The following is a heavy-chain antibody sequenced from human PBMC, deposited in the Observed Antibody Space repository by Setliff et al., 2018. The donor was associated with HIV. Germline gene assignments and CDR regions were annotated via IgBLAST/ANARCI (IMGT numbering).Heavy chain of an antibody. J-gene: IGHJ4*02. CDR1: GYSISSGYY. Sequence: PSETLSLTCAVSGYSISSGYYWGWTRQPPGKGLGWSGSISHSGSTYYNPSLKSRVTISVDTSKNQYSLKLSSVTAADTAVYYCARHEITMVRGVTIKAGYSFDYWGQGTLVTVSS. CDR2: ISHSGST. D-gene: IGHD3-10*01. CDR3: ARHEITMVRGVTIKAGYSFDY. V-gene: IGHV4-38-2*01.